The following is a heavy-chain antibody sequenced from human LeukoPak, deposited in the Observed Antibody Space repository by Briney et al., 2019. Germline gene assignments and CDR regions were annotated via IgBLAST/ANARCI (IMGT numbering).Heavy chain of an antibody. Sequence: ASVKLSCKASGYTVTSYGISWVRQAPGQGLEWMGWISAYNGNTNYAQKLQGRVTMTTDTSTSTAYMELRRLRCDDTAVYYCARDLPRDGYNGVYWGQGNLVTVSS. J-gene: IGHJ4*02. CDR3: ARDLPRDGYNGVY. CDR1: GYTVTSYG. D-gene: IGHD5-24*01. CDR2: ISAYNGNT. V-gene: IGHV1-18*01.